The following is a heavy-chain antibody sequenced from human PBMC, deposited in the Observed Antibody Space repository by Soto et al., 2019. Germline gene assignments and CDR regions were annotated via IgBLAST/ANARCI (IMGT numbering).Heavy chain of an antibody. J-gene: IGHJ4*01. V-gene: IGHV4-61*01. CDR2: IYYSGST. CDR3: ARGVRVYSRGWYAE. CDR1: GGSVSSGSYY. Sequence: SETLSLTCTVSGGSVSSGSYYWSWIRQPPGKGLEWIGYIYYSGSTNYNPSLKSRVTISVDTSKNQFSLKLSSVTAADTAVYYCARGVRVYSRGWYAEWGQGTLVTVSS. D-gene: IGHD6-19*01.